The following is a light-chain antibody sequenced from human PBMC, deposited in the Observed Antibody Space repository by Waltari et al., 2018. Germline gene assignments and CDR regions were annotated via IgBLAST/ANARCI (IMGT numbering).Light chain of an antibody. CDR3: CSYAGSTTYV. CDR2: EVS. V-gene: IGLV2-23*02. CDR1: SSDVGSYKF. J-gene: IGLJ1*01. Sequence: QSALTQPASVSGSPGQSITIPCTGTSSDVGSYKFVSWYQQYPGKAPKLMIYEVSQRPSGVSNRFSGSKSGNTASLTISVLQAEDEADYYCCSYAGSTTYVFGTGTKVTVL.